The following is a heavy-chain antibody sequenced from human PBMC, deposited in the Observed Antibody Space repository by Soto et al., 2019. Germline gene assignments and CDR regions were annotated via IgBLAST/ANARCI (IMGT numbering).Heavy chain of an antibody. J-gene: IGHJ4*02. V-gene: IGHV4-59*01. CDR2: IYYSGST. CDR3: ARDMGCSGGSCYRDLFDY. CDR1: GGSISSYY. D-gene: IGHD2-15*01. Sequence: SETLSLTCTVSGGSISSYYWSWIRQPPGKGLEWIGYIYYSGSTNYNPSLKSRVTISVDTSKNQFSLKLSSVTAADTAVYYCARDMGCSGGSCYRDLFDYWGQGTPVTVSS.